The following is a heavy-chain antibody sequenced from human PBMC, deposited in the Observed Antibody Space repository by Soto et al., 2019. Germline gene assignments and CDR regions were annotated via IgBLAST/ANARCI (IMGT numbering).Heavy chain of an antibody. J-gene: IGHJ6*02. D-gene: IGHD2-15*01. CDR2: IYYSGST. CDR3: ARYQDSFPGSLDYYYYYGMDV. CDR1: GGSISSGGYY. V-gene: IGHV4-31*03. Sequence: SETLSLTCTVSGGSISSGGYYWSWIRQHPGKGLEWIGYIYYSGSTYYNPSLKSRVTISADKSISTAYLQWSSLKASDTAMYYCARYQDSFPGSLDYYYYYGMDVWGQGTTVTVSS.